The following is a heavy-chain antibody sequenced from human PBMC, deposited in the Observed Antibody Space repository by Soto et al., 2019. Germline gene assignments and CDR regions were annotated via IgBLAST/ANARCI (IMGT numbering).Heavy chain of an antibody. J-gene: IGHJ6*02. CDR1: GFDASVNF. CDR2: INNAGST. Sequence: EVQLVESGGTLVQPGGSLKLSCAASGFDASVNFMTWVRQAPGKGLEWVTAINNAGSTFYADSVKGRFSISRDDSKNTLYLQMNSLSVEDAAMYYCVRENYYYGMDVWGQGTAVTVSS. V-gene: IGHV3-66*01. CDR3: VRENYYYGMDV.